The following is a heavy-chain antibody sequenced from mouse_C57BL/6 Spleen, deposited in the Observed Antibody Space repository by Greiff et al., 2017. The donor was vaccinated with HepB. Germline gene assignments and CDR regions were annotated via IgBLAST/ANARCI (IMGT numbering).Heavy chain of an antibody. V-gene: IGHV1-80*01. CDR3: ARSITTVVGYAMDY. Sequence: QVQLQQPGAELVKPGASVKISCKASGYAFSSYWMNWVKQRPGKGLEWIGQIYPGDGDTNYNGKFKGKATLTADKSSSTAYMQLSSLTSEDSAVYFCARSITTVVGYAMDYWGQGTSVTVSS. CDR2: IYPGDGDT. CDR1: GYAFSSYW. D-gene: IGHD1-1*01. J-gene: IGHJ4*01.